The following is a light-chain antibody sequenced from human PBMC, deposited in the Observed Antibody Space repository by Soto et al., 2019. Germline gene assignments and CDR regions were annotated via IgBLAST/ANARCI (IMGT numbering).Light chain of an antibody. CDR2: DTF. CDR1: QSITDNY. Sequence: ELVLTQSPGTLSLSPGETITLFCRASQSITDNYLAWYQQKPGQAPMRLIYDTFIRAAGVPNRFSGSGSVTDFTLTISRLAPEEFGIYYWQQYGSPPPWTFGQGTKVDI. CDR3: QQYGSPPPWT. V-gene: IGKV3-20*01. J-gene: IGKJ1*01.